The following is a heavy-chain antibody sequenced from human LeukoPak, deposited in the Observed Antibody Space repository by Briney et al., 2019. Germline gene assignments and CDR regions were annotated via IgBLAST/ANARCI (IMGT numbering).Heavy chain of an antibody. CDR2: ISSNGGST. V-gene: IGHV3-64*01. D-gene: IGHD3-10*01. Sequence: GGSLRLSCAASGFTFSSYAMHWVRQAPGKGLEYVSAISSNGGSTYYANSVKGRFTISRDNSKNTLYLQMGSLRAEDMAVYYCARGTKWFGELFPLGMDVWGQGTTVTVSS. CDR1: GFTFSSYA. CDR3: ARGTKWFGELFPLGMDV. J-gene: IGHJ6*02.